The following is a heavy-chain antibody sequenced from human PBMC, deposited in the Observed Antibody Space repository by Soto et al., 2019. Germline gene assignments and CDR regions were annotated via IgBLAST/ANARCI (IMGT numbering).Heavy chain of an antibody. CDR3: AREDYYYGMDV. J-gene: IGHJ6*02. Sequence: LETLSLTCTVSGGSISSSSYYWGWIRQPPGKGLEWIGSIYYSGSTYYNPSLKSRVTISVDTSKNQFSLKLSSVTAADTAVYYCAREDYYYGMDVWGQGTTVTVSS. CDR2: IYYSGST. V-gene: IGHV4-39*01. CDR1: GGSISSSSYY.